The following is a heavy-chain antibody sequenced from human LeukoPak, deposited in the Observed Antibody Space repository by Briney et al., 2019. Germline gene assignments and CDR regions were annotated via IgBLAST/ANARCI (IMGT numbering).Heavy chain of an antibody. Sequence: SETLSLTCAVYGGSFSGYYWSWIRQPPGKGLEWIGEINHSGSTNYNPSLKSRVTISVDTSKNQFSLKLSSVTAADTAVYYCARGRPYYYGSGSYFPDYWGQGTLSPSPQ. V-gene: IGHV4-34*01. CDR3: ARGRPYYYGSGSYFPDY. D-gene: IGHD3-10*01. CDR1: GGSFSGYY. CDR2: INHSGST. J-gene: IGHJ4*02.